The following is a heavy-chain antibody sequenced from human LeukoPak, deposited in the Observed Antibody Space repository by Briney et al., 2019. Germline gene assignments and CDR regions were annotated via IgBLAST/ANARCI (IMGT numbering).Heavy chain of an antibody. CDR1: GYTFTSYY. Sequence: APVKVSCKASGYTFTSYYMHWVRQAPGQGLEWMGLMNPSGGSTSYAQKFQGRVTMTRDTSTSTVYMELSSLRSEDTAVYYCARSYDSSGYRRLGFDYRGQGTLVTVSS. D-gene: IGHD3-22*01. CDR3: ARSYDSSGYRRLGFDY. J-gene: IGHJ4*02. CDR2: MNPSGGST. V-gene: IGHV1-46*01.